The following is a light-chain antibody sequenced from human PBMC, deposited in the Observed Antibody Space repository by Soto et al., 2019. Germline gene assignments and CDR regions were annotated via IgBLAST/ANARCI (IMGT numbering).Light chain of an antibody. CDR1: SSDVGGYNY. CDR3: SSYTSSSTVV. V-gene: IGLV2-14*01. CDR2: DVS. Sequence: QSVLTQPASVSGSPGQSITISCTGTSSDVGGYNYVSWYQQHPGKAPKLMIYDVSNRPSGVSNRFSGPKSGNTASLTISGLQAEDEADYYCSSYTSSSTVVFGGGTQLTVL. J-gene: IGLJ2*01.